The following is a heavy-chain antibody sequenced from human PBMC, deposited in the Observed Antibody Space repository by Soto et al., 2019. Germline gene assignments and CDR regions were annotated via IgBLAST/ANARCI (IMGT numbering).Heavy chain of an antibody. Sequence: EVQLVESGGGLVQPGGSLRLSCAASGFTFSTYSMNWVRQAPGKGLEWVSYISSSSSTIYYADSVKGRFTISRDNAKNSLYLQMDSLRDEDTAVYYCIGDGGATDWFDPWGQGTLVTVSS. CDR1: GFTFSTYS. CDR3: IGDGGATDWFDP. J-gene: IGHJ5*02. D-gene: IGHD1-26*01. V-gene: IGHV3-48*02. CDR2: ISSSSSTI.